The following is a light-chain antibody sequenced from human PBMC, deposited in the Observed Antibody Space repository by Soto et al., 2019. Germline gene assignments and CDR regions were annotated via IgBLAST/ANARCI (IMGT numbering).Light chain of an antibody. CDR1: QSLLHITGETF. J-gene: IGKJ5*01. V-gene: IGKV2D-29*02. CDR2: EVS. CDR3: MQSTQLPHT. Sequence: VMTPPPLSLSVAPGQPASISCKSSQSLLHITGETFLFWYLQKPGQSPQLLIYEVSTRVSGVPDRFSGSGSGTDFTLEISRVETDDVGIYYCMQSTQLPHTLGQGTRLEI.